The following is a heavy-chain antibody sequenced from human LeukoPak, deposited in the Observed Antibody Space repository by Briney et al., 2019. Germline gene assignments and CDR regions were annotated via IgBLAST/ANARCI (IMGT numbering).Heavy chain of an antibody. CDR1: GLTYSAHY. Sequence: GGSLRLSCAASGLTYSAHYMSWIRQAPGKGLEWISYISNSGSYTNYADSVRGRFTISRDNAENSLFLQMNSLRAEDTAVYYCARTMARGPGGHFDYWGQGTLVTVSS. CDR3: ARTMARGPGGHFDY. CDR2: ISNSGSYT. J-gene: IGHJ4*02. D-gene: IGHD5-24*01. V-gene: IGHV3-11*03.